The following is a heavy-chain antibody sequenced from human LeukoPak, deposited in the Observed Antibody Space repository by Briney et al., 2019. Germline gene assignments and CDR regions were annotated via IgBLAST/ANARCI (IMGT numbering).Heavy chain of an antibody. J-gene: IGHJ4*02. CDR2: IYYSGST. CDR3: ARVSGGNSVDY. D-gene: IGHD2-15*01. CDR1: GGSISSGDYY. Sequence: PSQTLSLTCTVSGGSISSGDYYWSWIRQPPGKGLEWIGYIYYSGSTYYNPALKSRITISVDTSKNQFSLKLSSVTAAGTAVYYCARVSGGNSVDYWGQGTLVTVSS. V-gene: IGHV4-30-4*01.